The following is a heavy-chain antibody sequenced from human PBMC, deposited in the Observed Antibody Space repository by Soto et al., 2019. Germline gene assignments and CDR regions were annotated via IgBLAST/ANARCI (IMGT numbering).Heavy chain of an antibody. CDR3: AKPLSSNGDYVWGSYPT. CDR1: GFTFSSYG. D-gene: IGHD3-16*02. J-gene: IGHJ5*02. Sequence: LRLSCAASGFTFSSYGMHWVRQAPGKGLEWVAVISYDGSNKYYADSVKGRFTISRDNSKNTLYLQMNSLRAEDTAVYYCAKPLSSNGDYVWGSYPTWGQGTLVTVYS. CDR2: ISYDGSNK. V-gene: IGHV3-30*18.